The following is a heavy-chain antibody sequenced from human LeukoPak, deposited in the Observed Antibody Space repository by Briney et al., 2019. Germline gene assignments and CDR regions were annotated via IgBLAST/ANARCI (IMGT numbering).Heavy chain of an antibody. CDR3: ARGAWTSSFDY. D-gene: IGHD6-6*01. CDR1: GYTFTSYD. CDR2: VNPNSGNT. J-gene: IGHJ4*02. V-gene: IGHV1-8*01. Sequence: GASVKVSCKASGYTFTSYDVNWVRQATGQGLEWMGWVNPNSGNTAYAQNFQGRVSMTSDTSINTAYMELSSLRSEDTADYYCARGAWTSSFDYWGQGTLVTVSS.